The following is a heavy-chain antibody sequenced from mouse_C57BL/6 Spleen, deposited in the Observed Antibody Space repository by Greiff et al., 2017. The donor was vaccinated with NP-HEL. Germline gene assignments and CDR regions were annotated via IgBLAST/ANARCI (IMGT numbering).Heavy chain of an antibody. J-gene: IGHJ2*01. CDR3: ARGGVYYYGSSPFDY. V-gene: IGHV1-61*01. Sequence: VQLQQPGAELVRPGSSVKLSCKASGYTFTSYWMDWVKQRPGQGLEWIGNIYPSDSETHYNQKFKDKATLTVDKSSSTAYMQLSSLTSEGSAVYYCARGGVYYYGSSPFDYWGQGTTLTVSS. CDR1: GYTFTSYW. D-gene: IGHD1-1*01. CDR2: IYPSDSET.